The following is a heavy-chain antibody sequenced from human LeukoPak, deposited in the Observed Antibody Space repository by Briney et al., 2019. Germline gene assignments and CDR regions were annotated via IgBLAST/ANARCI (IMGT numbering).Heavy chain of an antibody. Sequence: ASVKVSCKASGYSFTSYGISWVRQAPGQGLEWMGWISAYNGDTNYAQKLQGRVTMTTDTSTSTAYMELRSLRSDDTAVYYCARGGPAPHRITLIVVASSTDAFDIWGQGTMVTVSS. J-gene: IGHJ3*02. CDR1: GYSFTSYG. D-gene: IGHD3-22*01. CDR2: ISAYNGDT. V-gene: IGHV1-18*01. CDR3: ARGGPAPHRITLIVVASSTDAFDI.